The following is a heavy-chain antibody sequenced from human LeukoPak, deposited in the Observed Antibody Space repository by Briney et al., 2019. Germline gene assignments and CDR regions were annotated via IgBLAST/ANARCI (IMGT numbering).Heavy chain of an antibody. CDR3: ARDRDGYNYRKDY. Sequence: GGSLRLSCVASGFTFSSYAMSWVRQAPGKGLEWVSSISSSSSYIYYADSVKGRFTISRDNAKNSLYLQMNSLRAEDTAVYYCARDRDGYNYRKDYWGQGTLVTVSS. CDR2: ISSSSSYI. D-gene: IGHD5-24*01. J-gene: IGHJ4*02. CDR1: GFTFSSYA. V-gene: IGHV3-21*01.